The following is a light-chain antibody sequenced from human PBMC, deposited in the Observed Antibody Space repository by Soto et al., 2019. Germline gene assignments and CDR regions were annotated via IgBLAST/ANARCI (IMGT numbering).Light chain of an antibody. J-gene: IGKJ1*01. Sequence: EIVLTQSPGTLSLSPGDRATLYCRASQSVSSSNLAWYQQKRGQSTRLLIYGASSRATGIQDRFSGNGSGPDCTLTISRLEPEDFAMSFCQNNGSTTWTVGQETQVAIK. V-gene: IGKV3-20*01. CDR3: QNNGSTTWT. CDR2: GAS. CDR1: QSVSSSN.